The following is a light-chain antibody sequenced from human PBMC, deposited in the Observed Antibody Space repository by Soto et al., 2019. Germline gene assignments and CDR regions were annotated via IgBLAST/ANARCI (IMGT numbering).Light chain of an antibody. J-gene: IGKJ5*01. CDR3: QKRNVWPPIT. CDR2: GAS. Sequence: EIVMTQSPATLSVSPGERATLSCRASQSVSSNLAWYQQKPGQAPRLLIYGASTRATGIPDRFSGSGSGTEFTLTISRLQSEDFAVYYCQKRNVWPPITFGQGTRLEIK. CDR1: QSVSSN. V-gene: IGKV3-15*01.